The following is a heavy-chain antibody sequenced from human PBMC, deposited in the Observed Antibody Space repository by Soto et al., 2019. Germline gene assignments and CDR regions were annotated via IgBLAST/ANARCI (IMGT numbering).Heavy chain of an antibody. CDR3: ARDRGYYDSSGFGAFDI. J-gene: IGHJ3*02. CDR1: GYTFTSYG. D-gene: IGHD3-22*01. V-gene: IGHV1-18*04. CDR2: ISAYNGNT. Sequence: GSVKVSCKASGYTFTSYGISWVRQAPGQGLEWMGWISAYNGNTNYAQKLQGRVTMTTDTSTSTAYMELRSLRSDDTAVYYCARDRGYYDSSGFGAFDIWGQGTMVTVSS.